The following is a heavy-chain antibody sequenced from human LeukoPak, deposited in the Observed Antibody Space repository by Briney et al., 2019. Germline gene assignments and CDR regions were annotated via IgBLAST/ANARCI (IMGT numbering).Heavy chain of an antibody. Sequence: KASETLSLTCAVYGGSFSGYYWSWIRQPPGKGLEWIGEINHSGSTNYNPSLKSRVTISVDTSKNQFSLKLSSVTAADTAVYYCARGGRTGVGGAYNWFDPWGQGTLVTVSS. CDR1: GGSFSGYY. CDR2: INHSGST. D-gene: IGHD3-10*01. J-gene: IGHJ5*02. V-gene: IGHV4-34*01. CDR3: ARGGRTGVGGAYNWFDP.